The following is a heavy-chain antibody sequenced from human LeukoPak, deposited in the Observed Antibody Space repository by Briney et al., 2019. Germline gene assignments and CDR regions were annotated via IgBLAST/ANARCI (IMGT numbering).Heavy chain of an antibody. CDR1: GGSISSYY. V-gene: IGHV4-59*01. D-gene: IGHD1-26*01. CDR2: IYYSGST. Sequence: SETLSLTCTVSGGSISSYYWSWIRQPPGKGLEWIGYIYYSGSTNYNPSPKSRVTISVDTSKNQFSLKLSSVTAADTAVYYCARGEDYVDYWGQGTLVTVSS. CDR3: ARGEDYVDY. J-gene: IGHJ4*02.